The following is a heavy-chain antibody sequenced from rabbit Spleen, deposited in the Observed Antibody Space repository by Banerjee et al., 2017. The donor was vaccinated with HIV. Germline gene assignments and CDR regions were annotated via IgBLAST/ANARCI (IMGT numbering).Heavy chain of an antibody. CDR1: GFSFSDRDV. CDR2: INAATGKP. V-gene: IGHV1S45*01. J-gene: IGHJ6*01. D-gene: IGHD8-1*01. Sequence: QEQLVESGGGLVKPEGSLTLICKASGFSFSDRDVMCWVRQAPGKGLEWIACINAATGKPVYATWAKGRFTISRTSSTTVTLQMTSLTAADTATCFCARDTGTSFSTYGMDLWGQGTLVTVS. CDR3: ARDTGTSFSTYGMDL.